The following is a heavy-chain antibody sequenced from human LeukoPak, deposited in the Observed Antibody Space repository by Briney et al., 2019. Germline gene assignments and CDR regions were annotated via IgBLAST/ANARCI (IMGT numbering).Heavy chain of an antibody. Sequence: GESLKISCTGFGYSFTGYWISWVRQMPGKGLEWMGTIDPSDSYPNYSPSFQGHVTISADKSINTAYLQWSSLKASDTAMYYCARLGASPFGGLISTYYSMDVWGQGTTVTVSS. CDR2: IDPSDSYP. V-gene: IGHV5-10-1*01. J-gene: IGHJ6*02. D-gene: IGHD3-16*02. CDR1: GYSFTGYW. CDR3: ARLGASPFGGLISTYYSMDV.